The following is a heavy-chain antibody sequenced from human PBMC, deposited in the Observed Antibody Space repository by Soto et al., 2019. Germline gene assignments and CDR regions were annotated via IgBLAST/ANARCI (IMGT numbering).Heavy chain of an antibody. CDR2: ISYDGSNK. V-gene: IGHV3-30-3*01. J-gene: IGHJ6*02. D-gene: IGHD2-15*01. CDR1: EFTSRIYA. Sequence: RHSCGVAEFTSRIYALHCVRQDPGKGLECVAVISYDGSNKFYRDSVKGRFTISRDNSKNTLYLQINSLRYEDTAVYYCARGDREDIAVVIGARPGEYGVDVWGQGTTVTVSS. CDR3: ARGDREDIAVVIGARPGEYGVDV.